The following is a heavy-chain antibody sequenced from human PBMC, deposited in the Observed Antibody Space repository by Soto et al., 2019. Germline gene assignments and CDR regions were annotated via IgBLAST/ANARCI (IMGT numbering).Heavy chain of an antibody. Sequence: EVQLVESGGGLVQPGRSLRLSCAASGFTFDDYAMHWVRQVPGKGLEWVSGISWNSAAIGYADSVKGRFTISRDNAKFSLYLQMNNPRAEGTALYYCSKDMGGPVAMPYYSYGMDVWGPGTTVTLSS. V-gene: IGHV3-9*01. CDR1: GFTFDDYA. D-gene: IGHD2-2*01. CDR2: ISWNSAAI. J-gene: IGHJ6*02. CDR3: SKDMGGPVAMPYYSYGMDV.